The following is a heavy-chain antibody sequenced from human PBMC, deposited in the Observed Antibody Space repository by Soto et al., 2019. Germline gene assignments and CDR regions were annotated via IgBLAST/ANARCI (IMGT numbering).Heavy chain of an antibody. D-gene: IGHD3-22*01. CDR1: GGSISSYY. J-gene: IGHJ3*02. CDR3: ARDRGRVSYYYDSSGPDAFDI. Sequence: SETLSLTCTVSGGSISSYYWSWIRQPPGKGLEWIGYIYYSGSTNYNPSLKSRVTISVDTSKNQFSLKLSSVTAADTAVYYCARDRGRVSYYYDSSGPDAFDIWGQGTMVTVSS. V-gene: IGHV4-59*01. CDR2: IYYSGST.